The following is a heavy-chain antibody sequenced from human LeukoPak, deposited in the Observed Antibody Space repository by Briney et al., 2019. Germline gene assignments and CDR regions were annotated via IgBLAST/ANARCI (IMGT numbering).Heavy chain of an antibody. CDR3: ARALGPTVTEDY. J-gene: IGHJ4*02. CDR1: GGSFSGYY. CDR2: INHSGST. Sequence: SETLSLTCAVYGGSFSGYYWSWIRQPPGKGLEWIGEINHSGSTNYNPSHKSRVTISVDTSKNQFSLKLSSVTAADTAVYYCARALGPTVTEDYWGQGTLVTVSS. V-gene: IGHV4-34*01. D-gene: IGHD4-11*01.